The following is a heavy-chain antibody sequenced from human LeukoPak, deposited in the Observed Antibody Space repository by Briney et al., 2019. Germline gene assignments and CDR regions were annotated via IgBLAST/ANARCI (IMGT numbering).Heavy chain of an antibody. CDR2: ISWDGGST. J-gene: IGHJ4*02. V-gene: IGHV3-43*01. Sequence: PGGSLRLSCAASGFTFDDYTMHWVRQAPGKGLEWVSLISWDGGSTYYADSVKGRFTISRDNSKNSLYLQMNSLRTEGTALYYCAKADLYDSSGYFSQPDYWGQGTLVTVSS. D-gene: IGHD3-22*01. CDR3: AKADLYDSSGYFSQPDY. CDR1: GFTFDDYT.